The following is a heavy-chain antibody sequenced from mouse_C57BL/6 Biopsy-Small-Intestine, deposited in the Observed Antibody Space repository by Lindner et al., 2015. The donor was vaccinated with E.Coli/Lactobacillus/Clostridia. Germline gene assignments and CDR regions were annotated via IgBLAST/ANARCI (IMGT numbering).Heavy chain of an antibody. CDR3: ARRVDGRSSYAMDY. D-gene: IGHD1-1*02. CDR2: IYPNNGDT. V-gene: IGHV1-34*02. J-gene: IGHJ4*01. CDR1: GYTFTDYY. Sequence: VQLQESGPELVKPGDSVKMSCKASGYTFTDYYMDWVKQSHGESLEWIGHIYPNNGDTSYNQKFKGKATLTVDKSSSTAYMELHSLTSEDSAVYYCARRVDGRSSYAMDYWGQGTSVTVSS.